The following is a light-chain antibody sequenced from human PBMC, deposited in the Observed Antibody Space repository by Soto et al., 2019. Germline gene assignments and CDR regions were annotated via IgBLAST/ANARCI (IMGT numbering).Light chain of an antibody. CDR3: QHYNTYPWT. CDR2: KAS. J-gene: IGKJ1*01. V-gene: IGKV1-5*03. Sequence: DFQMTQSPSTLSASVGDRVTVTCRASQSISSWLAWYQQKAGKAPKLLIYKASALESGVPSRFSGSGSGTEFTLTISSLEPEDFATYYCQHYNTYPWTFGQGTKVDTK. CDR1: QSISSW.